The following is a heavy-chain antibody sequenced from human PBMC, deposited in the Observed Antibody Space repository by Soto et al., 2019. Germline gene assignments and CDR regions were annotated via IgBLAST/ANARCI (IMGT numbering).Heavy chain of an antibody. D-gene: IGHD3-22*01. CDR3: ARDVSSGYYGGWFDP. CDR2: INPSGGST. V-gene: IGHV1-46*01. Sequence: GASVKVSCKASGYTFTSYYMHWVRQAPGQGLEWMGIINPSGGSTSYAQKLQGRVTMTTDTSTSTAYMELRSLRSDDTAVYYCARDVSSGYYGGWFDPWGQGTLVTVSS. CDR1: GYTFTSYY. J-gene: IGHJ5*02.